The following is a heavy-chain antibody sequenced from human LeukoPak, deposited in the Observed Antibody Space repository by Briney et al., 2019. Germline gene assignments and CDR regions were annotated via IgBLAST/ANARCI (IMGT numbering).Heavy chain of an antibody. CDR3: TKSRSSWSDDTFDI. Sequence: NPGGSLTLSCAASGFTFSGYGMFWVRQPPGKGVEEISSISIGGTYIYYADSVKGRFTISRNNAKNPLYLQMSSLSADDTAVYYCTKSRSSWSDDTFDIWGEGTMVTVSS. D-gene: IGHD6-13*01. CDR2: ISIGGTYI. V-gene: IGHV3-21*01. J-gene: IGHJ3*02. CDR1: GFTFSGYG.